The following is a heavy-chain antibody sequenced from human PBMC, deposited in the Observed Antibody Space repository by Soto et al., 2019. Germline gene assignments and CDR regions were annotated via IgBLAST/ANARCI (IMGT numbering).Heavy chain of an antibody. CDR3: ARGLRGVAARPRWFDP. CDR2: INHSGST. J-gene: IGHJ5*02. D-gene: IGHD6-6*01. CDR1: GGSFSGYY. Sequence: ASETLSLTCAVYGGSFSGYYWSWIRQSPGKGLEWIGEINHSGSTNYNPSLKSQVTISVDTSKNQFSLKLSSVTAADTAVYYCARGLRGVAARPRWFDPWGQGTLVTVSS. V-gene: IGHV4-34*01.